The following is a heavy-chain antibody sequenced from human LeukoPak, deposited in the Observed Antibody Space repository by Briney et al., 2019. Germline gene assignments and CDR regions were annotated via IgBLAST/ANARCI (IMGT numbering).Heavy chain of an antibody. D-gene: IGHD6-25*01. J-gene: IGHJ3*02. CDR1: GFTFSSHS. Sequence: NPGGSLRLSCAASGFTFSSHSMTWVRQAPGKGLEWVSSISSSSSYIYYADSVKGRFTISRDNAKNSVSLQMNSLRAEDTAVYYCARALKPYGSSGTTYAFDIWGQGTMVTVSS. CDR3: ARALKPYGSSGTTYAFDI. V-gene: IGHV3-21*06. CDR2: ISSSSSYI.